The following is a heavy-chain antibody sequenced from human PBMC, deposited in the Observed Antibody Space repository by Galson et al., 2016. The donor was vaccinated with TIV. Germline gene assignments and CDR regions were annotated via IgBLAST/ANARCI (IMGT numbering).Heavy chain of an antibody. Sequence: SLRLSCAASGFSFEDYAMHWVRQTPGKGLEWVSVISWKSYYINYAGSVKGRFTMSRDNAKNSPYLQMNSLRPEDTAFYYCVKGDYHGSGGYCDYWGRGTLVTVSS. CDR2: ISWKSYYI. CDR1: GFSFEDYA. CDR3: VKGDYHGSGGYCDY. V-gene: IGHV3-9*01. J-gene: IGHJ4*02. D-gene: IGHD3-10*01.